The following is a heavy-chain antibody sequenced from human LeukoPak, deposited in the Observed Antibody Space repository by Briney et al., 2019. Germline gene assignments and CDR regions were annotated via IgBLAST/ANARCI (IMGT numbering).Heavy chain of an antibody. V-gene: IGHV3-23*01. J-gene: IGHJ4*01. CDR3: AILPGYSSGWSEVNY. CDR1: GFTFSSYS. Sequence: GGSLRLSCAASGFTFSSYSMNWVRQAPGKGLEWVSGISGSGGSTYYADSVKGRFTISRDNSRNTLYLQMNSPRAEDTAVYYCAILPGYSSGWSEVNYWGQGTLVTVSS. CDR2: ISGSGGST. D-gene: IGHD6-13*01.